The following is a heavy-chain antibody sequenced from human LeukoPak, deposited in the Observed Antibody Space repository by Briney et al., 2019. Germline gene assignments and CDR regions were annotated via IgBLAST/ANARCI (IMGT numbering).Heavy chain of an antibody. CDR3: ARQCSSTSCYSGQNDY. D-gene: IGHD2-2*02. Sequence: GASVKVSCKASGYTFTSYGISWVRRAPGQGLEWMGWISAYNGNTNYAQKLQGRVTMTTDTSTSTAYMELRSLRSDDTAVYYCARQCSSTSCYSGQNDYWGQGTLVTVPS. CDR2: ISAYNGNT. CDR1: GYTFTSYG. V-gene: IGHV1-18*01. J-gene: IGHJ4*02.